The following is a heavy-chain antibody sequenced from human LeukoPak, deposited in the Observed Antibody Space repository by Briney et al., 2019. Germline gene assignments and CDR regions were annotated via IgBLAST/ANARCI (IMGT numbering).Heavy chain of an antibody. Sequence: KTSETLSLTCSVSGDSISSSSYYWGWIRQPPGKGLEWIGSIYYSGSTYYNPSLKSRVTISVDTSKNQFSLKLSSVTAADTAVYYCARRAYDILTGYYYIDYWGQGTLVTVSS. CDR3: ARRAYDILTGYYYIDY. V-gene: IGHV4-39*01. CDR1: GDSISSSSYY. CDR2: IYYSGST. D-gene: IGHD3-9*01. J-gene: IGHJ4*02.